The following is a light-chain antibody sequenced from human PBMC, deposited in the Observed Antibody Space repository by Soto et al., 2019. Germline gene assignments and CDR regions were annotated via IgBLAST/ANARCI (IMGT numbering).Light chain of an antibody. CDR2: LNNDGSL. V-gene: IGLV4-69*01. J-gene: IGLJ2*01. CDR1: NGHSSFA. CDR3: QTWGTAHL. Sequence: QAVVTQSPSASASLGASVTLTCTLSNGHSSFAIAWHQQQPEKGPRYLMKLNNDGSLNKGDGIPDRFSASSSGAERYLTISNLQSDDEADYYCQTWGTAHLFGGGTKLTVL.